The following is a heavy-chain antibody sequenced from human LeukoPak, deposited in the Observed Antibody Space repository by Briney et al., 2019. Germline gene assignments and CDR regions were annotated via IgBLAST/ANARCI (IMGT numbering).Heavy chain of an antibody. Sequence: SETLSLTCTVSGGSISSSSYYRGWIRQPPGKGLEWIGSIYYSGSTYYNPSLKSRVTISVDTSKNQFSLKLSSVTAADTAVYYCARHRLIYSSSSLYYMDVWGKGTTVTVSS. V-gene: IGHV4-39*01. J-gene: IGHJ6*03. CDR1: GGSISSSSYY. D-gene: IGHD6-13*01. CDR2: IYYSGST. CDR3: ARHRLIYSSSSLYYMDV.